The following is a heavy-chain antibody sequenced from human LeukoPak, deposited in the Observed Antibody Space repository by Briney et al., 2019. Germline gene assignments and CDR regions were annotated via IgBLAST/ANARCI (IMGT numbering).Heavy chain of an antibody. J-gene: IGHJ4*02. V-gene: IGHV1-46*01. D-gene: IGHD5-24*01. CDR3: ARGGEGRDGYNFPYFDY. CDR2: INPSGGST. Sequence: GASVNVSCKASGYTFTDFYLHWVRQAPGQGLEWMGIINPSGGSTNYAQKFQGRVTVTRDTSTSTVYMQLSSLRSEDTAVYYCARGGEGRDGYNFPYFDYWGQGTLVTVSS. CDR1: GYTFTDFY.